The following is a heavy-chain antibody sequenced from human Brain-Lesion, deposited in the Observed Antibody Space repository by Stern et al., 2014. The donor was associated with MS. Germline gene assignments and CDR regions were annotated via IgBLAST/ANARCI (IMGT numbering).Heavy chain of an antibody. CDR3: ARGERWFDS. CDR1: GFTFSNYG. V-gene: IGHV3-74*02. D-gene: IGHD3-10*01. Sequence: VQLVQSGAGLVQPGGSLKLSCAAYGFTFSNYGMHWVRQAPGKGLVWVSRVNNDGRRTSYADSVKGRFTMSRDNAKNTLYLQMNSLRVEDTAIYYCARGERWFDSWGQGTLVTVSS. J-gene: IGHJ5*01. CDR2: VNNDGRRT.